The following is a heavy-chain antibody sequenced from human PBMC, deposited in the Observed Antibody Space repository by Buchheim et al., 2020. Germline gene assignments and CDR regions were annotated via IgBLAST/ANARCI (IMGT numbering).Heavy chain of an antibody. J-gene: IGHJ6*02. D-gene: IGHD6-13*01. Sequence: QVQLVESGGGVVQPGRSLRLSCAASGFTFSSYGMHWVRQAPGKGLEWVAVIWYDGSNKYYADSVKGRFTIPRDNSKNTLYLQMNSLRAEDTAVYYCARDGSSWSTTDYYYGMDVWGQGTT. V-gene: IGHV3-33*01. CDR3: ARDGSSWSTTDYYYGMDV. CDR1: GFTFSSYG. CDR2: IWYDGSNK.